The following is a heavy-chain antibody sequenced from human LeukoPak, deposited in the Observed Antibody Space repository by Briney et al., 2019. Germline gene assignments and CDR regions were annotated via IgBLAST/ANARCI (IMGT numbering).Heavy chain of an antibody. V-gene: IGHV3-74*03. D-gene: IGHD4-17*01. J-gene: IGHJ4*02. CDR1: GFTFSSYA. CDR2: TNSDGSST. Sequence: QAGGSLRLSCAASGFTFSSYAMHWVRQAPGRGLVWVSRTNSDGSSTMYADSVKGRFTISRDNDKSTLYLQMNSLRAEDTAVYYCAKDPLTVTYYFDSWGQGTLVTVSS. CDR3: AKDPLTVTYYFDS.